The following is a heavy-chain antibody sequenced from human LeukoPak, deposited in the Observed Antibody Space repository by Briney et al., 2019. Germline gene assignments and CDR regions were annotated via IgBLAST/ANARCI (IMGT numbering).Heavy chain of an antibody. CDR3: ARVYSSSLNYFDY. D-gene: IGHD6-13*01. Sequence: SETLSLTCTVSGGSISSSSYYWGWIRQPPGKGLEWIGSIYYSGSTYYNPSLKSRVTISVDTSKNQFSLKLSSVTAADTAVYYCARVYSSSLNYFDYWGQGTLVTVSS. V-gene: IGHV4-39*07. CDR1: GGSISSSSYY. CDR2: IYYSGST. J-gene: IGHJ4*02.